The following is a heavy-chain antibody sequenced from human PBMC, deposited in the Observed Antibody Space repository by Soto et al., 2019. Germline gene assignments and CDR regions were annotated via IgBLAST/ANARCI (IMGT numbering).Heavy chain of an antibody. J-gene: IGHJ5*02. CDR3: ARALAVGVGPNWFDP. Sequence: QVQLVQSGAEVKKPGSSVKVSCKASGGTFSSYAISWVRQAPGHGLEWMGGIIPIFGTANYAQKFQGRVTITVDKSKXTADRELSSVSSEDTAVYYCARALAVGVGPNWFDPWGQGTLVTVSA. V-gene: IGHV1-69*14. D-gene: IGHD6-19*01. CDR1: GGTFSSYA. CDR2: IIPIFGTA.